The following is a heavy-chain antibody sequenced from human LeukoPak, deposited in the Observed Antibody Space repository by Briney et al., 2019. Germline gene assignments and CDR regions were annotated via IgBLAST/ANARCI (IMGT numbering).Heavy chain of an antibody. CDR1: GGTFSSYA. D-gene: IGHD3-9*01. J-gene: IGHJ4*02. V-gene: IGHV1-69*13. Sequence: SVKVSCKASGGTFSSYAISWVRQAPGQGLEWMGGIIPIFGTANYAQKFQGRVTITADESTSTAYMELSSLRSEDTAVYYCASRSPGRYFDWAYNLDYWGQGTLVTVSS. CDR2: IIPIFGTA. CDR3: ASRSPGRYFDWAYNLDY.